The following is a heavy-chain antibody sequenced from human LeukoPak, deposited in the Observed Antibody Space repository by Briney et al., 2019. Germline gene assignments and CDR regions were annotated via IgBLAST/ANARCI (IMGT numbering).Heavy chain of an antibody. Sequence: GRSLRLSCVASGFTFSSYCMHWVRQAPGKGLEWVSVITYDGSNKYYADSVKGRFTISRDNSKNTLYLQMNSLRAEDTAVYYCAKDSSGWSHYFDYWGQGTLVTVSS. J-gene: IGHJ4*02. CDR3: AKDSSGWSHYFDY. CDR1: GFTFSSYC. D-gene: IGHD6-19*01. CDR2: ITYDGSNK. V-gene: IGHV3-30*18.